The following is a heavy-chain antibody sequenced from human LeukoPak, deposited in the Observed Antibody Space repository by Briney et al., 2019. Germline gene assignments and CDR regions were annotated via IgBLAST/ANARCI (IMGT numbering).Heavy chain of an antibody. CDR1: GGSISSYY. CDR3: ARVVATAQWFDP. Sequence: SETLSLTCTVSGGSISSYYWSWIRQPPGKGLKWIGYIYYSGSTNYNPSLKSRVTISVDTSKNQFSLKLSSVTAADTAVYYCARVVATAQWFDPWGQGTLVTVSS. V-gene: IGHV4-59*01. D-gene: IGHD5-12*01. J-gene: IGHJ5*02. CDR2: IYYSGST.